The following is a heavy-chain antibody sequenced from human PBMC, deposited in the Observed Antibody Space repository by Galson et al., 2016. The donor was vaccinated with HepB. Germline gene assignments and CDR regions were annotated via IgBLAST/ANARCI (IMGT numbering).Heavy chain of an antibody. CDR1: GFTFDKYG. J-gene: IGHJ4*02. V-gene: IGHV3-23*01. CDR3: AIVPSQWHDLLFGN. Sequence: SLRLSCAASGFTFDKYGMTWFRQAPGKGLEWVSTICGRCGDMDYADSVKGRFTISRDDSKNTLYLHMNSLRAEDTAIYYCAIVPSQWHDLLFGNWGQGTLVTVSA. CDR2: ICGRCGDM. D-gene: IGHD6-19*01.